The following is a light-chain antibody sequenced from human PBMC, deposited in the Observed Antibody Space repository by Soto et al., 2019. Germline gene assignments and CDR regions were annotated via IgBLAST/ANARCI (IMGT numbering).Light chain of an antibody. CDR1: QSVDNY. Sequence: EIVLTQSPATLSVSPGDRATLSCRASQSVDNYLAWYQHKPGQAPRLLIYAASSRATGIPDRFSGSGSGTDLTLTISRLEPEDFAVYYCQPYGTSSWTFGQGTKVDIK. J-gene: IGKJ1*01. V-gene: IGKV3-20*01. CDR3: QPYGTSSWT. CDR2: AAS.